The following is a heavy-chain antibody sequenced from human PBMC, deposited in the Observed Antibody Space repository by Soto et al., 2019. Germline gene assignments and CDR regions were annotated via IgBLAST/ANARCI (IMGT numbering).Heavy chain of an antibody. J-gene: IGHJ1*01. CDR1: GFTVRSYY. CDR3: ATHPLDLWQPDQYFQH. CDR2: LSNGGTT. V-gene: IGHV3-53*01. D-gene: IGHD6-13*01. Sequence: GGSLRLSCAASGFTVRSYYMSWVRQAPGKGLEWVSGLSNGGTTYYADSVKGRFTISRDNAKNSVFLQMNSLRAEDTAVYYCATHPLDLWQPDQYFQHWGQGTLVTVSS.